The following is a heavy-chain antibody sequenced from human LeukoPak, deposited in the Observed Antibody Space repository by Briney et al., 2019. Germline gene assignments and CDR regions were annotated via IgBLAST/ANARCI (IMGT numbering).Heavy chain of an antibody. Sequence: SETLSLTCAVSGGSISGGKDFWGWIRESPGKGLEWIGSIYYTGSTYYNPSLKSRVTISVDTSKSEFSLMVHSVTAADTAMYYCARRGITYSTSFFDSWGQGTLVTVAS. CDR1: GGSISGGKDF. CDR3: ARRGITYSTSFFDS. D-gene: IGHD6-13*01. J-gene: IGHJ4*02. V-gene: IGHV4-39*01. CDR2: IYYTGST.